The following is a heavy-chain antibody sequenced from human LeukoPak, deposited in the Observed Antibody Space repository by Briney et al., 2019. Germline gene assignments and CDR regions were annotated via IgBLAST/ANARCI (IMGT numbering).Heavy chain of an antibody. V-gene: IGHV3-7*01. CDR2: IKQLGNEK. CDR1: GFTVSSNY. Sequence: PRGSLRLSCAASGFTVSSNYMGWVRQAPGKGLEWVANIKQLGNEKYYVDSVKGRFTISRDNAKNSLYLQMNSLRAEDTAVYYCTAGKRDGYNSYYYYMDVWGKGTTVTVSS. D-gene: IGHD5-24*01. CDR3: TAGKRDGYNSYYYYMDV. J-gene: IGHJ6*03.